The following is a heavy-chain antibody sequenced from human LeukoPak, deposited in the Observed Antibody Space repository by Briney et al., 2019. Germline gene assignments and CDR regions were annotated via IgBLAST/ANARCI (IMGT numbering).Heavy chain of an antibody. J-gene: IGHJ4*02. CDR3: AIRLYSSSGWYGDDY. CDR2: ISGSGGST. D-gene: IGHD6-19*01. Sequence: GGSLRLSCAASGFTFSSYAMSWVRQAPGKGLEWVSAISGSGGSTYYADSVKGRFTISRDNSKNTLYLQMNSLRAEDTAVYYCAIRLYSSSGWYGDDYWGQGTLVTVSS. CDR1: GFTFSSYA. V-gene: IGHV3-23*01.